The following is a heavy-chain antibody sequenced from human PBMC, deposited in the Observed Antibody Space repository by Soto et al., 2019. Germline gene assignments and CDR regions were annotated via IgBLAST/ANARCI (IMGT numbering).Heavy chain of an antibody. CDR3: ATTPFYETGGVFDYFDF. D-gene: IGHD3-3*01. CDR2: ITPFLKTT. CDR1: GGSFRRYT. Sequence: QVLLAQSGAEVKKPGSSVRVSCRASGGSFRRYTLCWVRQAPGQGLQWMGGITPFLKTTNYAQKFQGRVTITADESTGTAYMELGSLRSEDTAVYYCATTPFYETGGVFDYFDFWGQGTLVTVSS. V-gene: IGHV1-69*01. J-gene: IGHJ4*02.